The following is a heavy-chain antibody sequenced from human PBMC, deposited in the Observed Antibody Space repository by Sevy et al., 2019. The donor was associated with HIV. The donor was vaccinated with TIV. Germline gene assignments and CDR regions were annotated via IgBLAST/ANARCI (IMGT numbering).Heavy chain of an antibody. D-gene: IGHD5-12*01. CDR2: IYSDGST. V-gene: IGHV3-66*01. J-gene: IGHJ4*02. CDR1: GFSVSSNY. Sequence: GGSLRLSCAASGFSVSSNYMNWVRQAPGKGLEWVSVIYSDGSTNYANSVKVGLTISGDTSKNTLYLQMNSLRAEDTAAYYCARDKGDGYNYFDYWGQGTLVTVSS. CDR3: ARDKGDGYNYFDY.